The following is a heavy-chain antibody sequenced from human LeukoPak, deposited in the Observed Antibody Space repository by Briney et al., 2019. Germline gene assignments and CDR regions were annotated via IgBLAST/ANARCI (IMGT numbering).Heavy chain of an antibody. J-gene: IGHJ4*02. CDR2: ISYDGSNK. Sequence: GGSLRLSCAASGFTFSSYAMHWVRQAPGKGLEWVAVISYDGSNKYYADSVKGRFTISRDNSKNTLYLQMNSLRAEDTAVYYCASLYCSGGSCHYWGQGTLVTVPS. V-gene: IGHV3-30-3*01. D-gene: IGHD2-15*01. CDR1: GFTFSSYA. CDR3: ASLYCSGGSCHY.